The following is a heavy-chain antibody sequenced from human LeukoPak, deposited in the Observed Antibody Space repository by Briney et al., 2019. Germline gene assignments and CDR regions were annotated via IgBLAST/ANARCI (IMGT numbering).Heavy chain of an antibody. CDR2: ISYSGST. J-gene: IGHJ4*02. CDR1: RGSISPYY. D-gene: IGHD5-24*01. Sequence: SETLSLTCTVSRGSISPYYWSWIRQPPGKGLEWIGYISYSGSTDYNPSLKSRVTISVDTSKNQFSLKLNSVTAADTAVYYCTRDRRDGYNYVDYWGQGNLVTVSS. CDR3: TRDRRDGYNYVDY. V-gene: IGHV4-59*01.